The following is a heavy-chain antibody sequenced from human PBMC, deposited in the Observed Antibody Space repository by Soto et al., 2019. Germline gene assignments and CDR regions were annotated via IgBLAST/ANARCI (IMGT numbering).Heavy chain of an antibody. D-gene: IGHD2-2*01. V-gene: IGHV4-59*01. CDR1: CGSIIRYY. Sequence: QVQLQEPGPGLVQPSETLSLTCTVCCGSIIRYYWSWTRQPPGKGMEWMGYSYYSCSTNYNPSLNSRGTISVDTSKNQFALKLSSVTAADTAVYYCARGGIPAPMVGGCAYWVQGTLVTVST. CDR3: ARGGIPAPMVGGCAY. J-gene: IGHJ4*02. CDR2: SYYSCST.